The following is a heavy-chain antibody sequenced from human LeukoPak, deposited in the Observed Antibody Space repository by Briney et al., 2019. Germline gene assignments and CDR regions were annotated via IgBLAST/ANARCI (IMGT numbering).Heavy chain of an antibody. J-gene: IGHJ4*02. CDR3: ARVWFGYFFQ. CDR2: IHTGGTT. CDR1: GFDISYNY. V-gene: IGHV3-53*01. Sequence: GGSLRLSCVASGFDISYNYVGWVRQAPGKGLEWVSVIHTGGTTHYTDSVKSRFTISKDNSNNTVYLQMNSVRVEDTAVYYCARVWFGYFFQWGQGALVTVSS. D-gene: IGHD3-10*01.